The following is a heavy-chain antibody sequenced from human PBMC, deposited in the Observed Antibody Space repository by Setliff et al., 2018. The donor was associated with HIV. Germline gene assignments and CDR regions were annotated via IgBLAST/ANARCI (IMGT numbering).Heavy chain of an antibody. CDR3: ARGPDVRTGESAFDI. V-gene: IGHV1-18*01. CDR1: GCRFTSYG. J-gene: IGHJ3*02. CDR2: INTYNGNT. Sequence: ASVKVSCKASGCRFTSYGVSWVRQAPGQGLEWIGWINTYNGNTNYPLMLQGRVTMTTDTSTSTAYMELSRLTSADTALYFCARGPDVRTGESAFDIWGQGTTVTV.